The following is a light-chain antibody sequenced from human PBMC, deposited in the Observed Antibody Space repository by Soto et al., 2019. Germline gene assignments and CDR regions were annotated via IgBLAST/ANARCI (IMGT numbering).Light chain of an antibody. V-gene: IGKV1-5*03. CDR3: QQYHSYVFT. CDR2: KAS. CDR1: QSISSW. Sequence: DIQMTQSPSTLSASVGDRVTITCRASQSISSWLAWYQQKPGKAPKLLIYKASSLESGVPSRFSGSGSGTEFTLSIRSLQPDDFATYYCQQYHSYVFTFGPGTKVDIK. J-gene: IGKJ3*01.